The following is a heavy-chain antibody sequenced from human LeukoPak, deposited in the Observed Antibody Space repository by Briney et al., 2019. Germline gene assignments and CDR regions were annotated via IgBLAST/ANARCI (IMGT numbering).Heavy chain of an antibody. J-gene: IGHJ3*02. CDR1: GFTFSSYG. CDR3: ARDFGGIAAAGTVGAFDI. V-gene: IGHV3-33*01. D-gene: IGHD6-13*01. Sequence: GSLRLSCAASGFTFSSYGMHWVRQAPGKGLEWVAVIWYDGSNKYYADSVKGRFTISRDNSKNMLYLQMNSLRAEDTAVYYCARDFGGIAAAGTVGAFDIWGQGTMVTVSS. CDR2: IWYDGSNK.